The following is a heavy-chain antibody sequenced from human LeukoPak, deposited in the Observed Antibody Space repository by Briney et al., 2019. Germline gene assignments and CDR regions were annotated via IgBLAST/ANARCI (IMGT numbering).Heavy chain of an antibody. J-gene: IGHJ3*02. V-gene: IGHV4-38-2*02. CDR2: IYHSGST. Sequence: PSETLSLTCTVSGYSINSGYYWGWIRQPPGKGLEWIAIIYHSGSTNYNPSLKSRVTISIDTSKKQLSLKLSSVTAADTAVYYCARPILTAYRDGFDIWGQGAMVTVSS. CDR1: GYSINSGYY. D-gene: IGHD3-9*01. CDR3: ARPILTAYRDGFDI.